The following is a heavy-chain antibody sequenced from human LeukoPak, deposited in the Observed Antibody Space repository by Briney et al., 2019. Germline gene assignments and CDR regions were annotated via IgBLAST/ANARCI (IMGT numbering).Heavy chain of an antibody. D-gene: IGHD3-10*01. CDR3: AKAPYAFGEQYYFDY. V-gene: IGHV3-30*04. CDR1: GFTFSSYA. CDR2: ISYDGSNK. J-gene: IGHJ4*02. Sequence: GGSLRLSCAASGFTFSSYAMHWVRQAPGKGLEWVAVISYDGSNKYYADSVKGRFTISRDNSKNTLYLQMNSLRAEDTAVYYCAKAPYAFGEQYYFDYWGQGTLVTVSP.